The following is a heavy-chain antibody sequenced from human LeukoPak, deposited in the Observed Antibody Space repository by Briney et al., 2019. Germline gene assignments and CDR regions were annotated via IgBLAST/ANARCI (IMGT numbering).Heavy chain of an antibody. CDR3: AREASTFNYYGMDV. CDR2: ISSSSSYI. CDR1: GFTFSSYS. Sequence: PGGSLRLSCAASGFTFSSYSMNWVRQAPGKGLEWVSSISSSSSYIYYADSVKGRFTISRDNAKNPLYLQMNSLRAEDTAVYYCAREASTFNYYGMDVWGQGTTVTVSS. D-gene: IGHD3-16*01. V-gene: IGHV3-21*01. J-gene: IGHJ6*02.